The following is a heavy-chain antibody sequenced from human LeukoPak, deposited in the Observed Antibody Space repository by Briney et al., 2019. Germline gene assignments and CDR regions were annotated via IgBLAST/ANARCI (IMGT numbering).Heavy chain of an antibody. J-gene: IGHJ4*02. CDR2: INHSGST. D-gene: IGHD3-10*01. V-gene: IGHV4-34*01. Sequence: SETLSLTCAVYGGSFSGYYWSWIRQPPGKGLEWIGEINHSGSTNYNPSLKSRVTISVDTSKNQFSLKLSSVTAADTAVHYCARGWAGFGDSVFDYWGQGTLVTVSS. CDR1: GGSFSGYY. CDR3: ARGWAGFGDSVFDY.